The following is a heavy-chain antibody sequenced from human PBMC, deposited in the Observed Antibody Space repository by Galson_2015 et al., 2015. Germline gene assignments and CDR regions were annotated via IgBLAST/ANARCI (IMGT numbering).Heavy chain of an antibody. D-gene: IGHD5-18*01. J-gene: IGHJ4*02. V-gene: IGHV3-20*01. Sequence: SLRLSCAASGFTFDDYGMSWVRQAPGKGLEWVSGINWNGGSTGYADSVKGRFTISRDNAKDSLYLQVNSLRAEDTALYHCAREARYSYGWAPSDYWGQGTLVTVSS. CDR1: GFTFDDYG. CDR3: AREARYSYGWAPSDY. CDR2: INWNGGST.